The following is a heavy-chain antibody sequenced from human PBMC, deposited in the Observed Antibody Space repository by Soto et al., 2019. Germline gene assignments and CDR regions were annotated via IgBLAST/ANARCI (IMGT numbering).Heavy chain of an antibody. CDR2: INPNSGGT. CDR3: ARDRIAARFYYYYYGMDV. CDR1: GYTFTGYY. Sequence: ASVKVSCKASGYTFTGYYMHWVRQAPGQGLEWMGWINPNSGGTNYAQKFQGWVTMTRDTSISTAYMELSRLRSDDTAAYYCARDRIAARFYYYYYGMDVWGQGTTVTVSS. D-gene: IGHD6-6*01. V-gene: IGHV1-2*04. J-gene: IGHJ6*02.